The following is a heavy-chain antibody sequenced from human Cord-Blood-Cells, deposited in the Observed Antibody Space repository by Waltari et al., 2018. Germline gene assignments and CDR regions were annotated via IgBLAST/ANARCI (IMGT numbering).Heavy chain of an antibody. CDR2: IYHSGST. V-gene: IGHV4-30-2*01. D-gene: IGHD3-10*01. CDR1: GGSISSGGYS. Sequence: QLQLQESGSGLVKPSQTLSLTCAVSGGSISSGGYSWRWIRQPPGKGLEWIGYIYHSGSTYYNPSLKSRVTISVDRSKNQFSLKLSSVTAADTAVYYCASRSGGYWFDPWGQGTLVTVSS. CDR3: ASRSGGYWFDP. J-gene: IGHJ5*02.